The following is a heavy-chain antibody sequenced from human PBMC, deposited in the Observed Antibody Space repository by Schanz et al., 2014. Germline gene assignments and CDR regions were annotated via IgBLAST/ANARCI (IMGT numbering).Heavy chain of an antibody. D-gene: IGHD6-19*01. CDR1: GYNITSND. J-gene: IGHJ6*03. Sequence: QVHLVQSGAEVKKPGASVKVSCKASGYNITSNDVTWVRQATGQGLEWMGWMNPNRGNTAYAHKFQGRVTMTRNTSIITAYMELSNLRSEDTAVYYCARLGTSMSVAGSVIDSYYYYIDVWGEGTTVTVSS. V-gene: IGHV1-8*02. CDR3: ARLGTSMSVAGSVIDSYYYYIDV. CDR2: MNPNRGNT.